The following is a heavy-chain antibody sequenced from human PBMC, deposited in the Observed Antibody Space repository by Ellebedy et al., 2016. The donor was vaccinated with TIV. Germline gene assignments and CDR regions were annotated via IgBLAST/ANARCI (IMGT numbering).Heavy chain of an antibody. D-gene: IGHD3-16*01. CDR3: AREVSVGYYYYYGMDV. J-gene: IGHJ6*02. V-gene: IGHV1-46*01. CDR1: GYTFTSYY. CDR2: INPSGGST. Sequence: ASVKVSCKASGYTFTSYYMHWVRQAPGQGLEWMGIINPSGGSTSYAQKFQGRVTMTRDTSTSTVYMELSSLRSEDTAVYYCAREVSVGYYYYYGMDVWGQGTTVTVSS.